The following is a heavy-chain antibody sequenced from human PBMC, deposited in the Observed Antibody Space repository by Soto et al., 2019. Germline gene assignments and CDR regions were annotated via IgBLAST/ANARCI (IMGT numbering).Heavy chain of an antibody. D-gene: IGHD6-25*01. CDR1: GGSFSGYY. Sequence: SETLSLTCAVYGGSFSGYYWSWIRQPPGKGLEWIGEINHSGSTNYNPSLKSRVTISVDTSKNQFSLKLTSVTAADTAVYYCARRLHSSATIGYWGQGTLVTASS. CDR3: ARRLHSSATIGY. V-gene: IGHV4-34*01. J-gene: IGHJ4*02. CDR2: INHSGST.